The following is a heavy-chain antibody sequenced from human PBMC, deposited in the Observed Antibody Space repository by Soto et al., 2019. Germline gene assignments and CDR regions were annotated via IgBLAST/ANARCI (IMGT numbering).Heavy chain of an antibody. CDR1: GGSISTSYY. Sequence: QLQLQESGPGLVKPSETLSLTCPVSGGSISTSYYWGWIRQPPGKGLEWIGSIYYSGSTYYNPSLKSRVTISVDTSKNQFSLKLSSVTAADTAVYYCATPWFGDGDYWGQGTLVTVSS. CDR3: ATPWFGDGDY. CDR2: IYYSGST. D-gene: IGHD3-10*01. J-gene: IGHJ4*02. V-gene: IGHV4-39*01.